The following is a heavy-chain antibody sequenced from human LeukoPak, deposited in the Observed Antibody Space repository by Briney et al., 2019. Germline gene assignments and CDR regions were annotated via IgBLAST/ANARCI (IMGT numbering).Heavy chain of an antibody. CDR2: MSQDGNYK. CDR3: VKDRIVISFGDVSKH. CDR1: GFIFSGYG. Sequence: GGSLRLSCAASGFIFSGYGMHWVRQARGKGLEWVGLMSQDGNYKHYADSVKGRFTISRDNSKNTLYLQMNSLRVEDTAVYYCVKDRIVISFGDVSKHWGQGTLVTVSS. J-gene: IGHJ1*01. D-gene: IGHD3-10*01. V-gene: IGHV3-30*18.